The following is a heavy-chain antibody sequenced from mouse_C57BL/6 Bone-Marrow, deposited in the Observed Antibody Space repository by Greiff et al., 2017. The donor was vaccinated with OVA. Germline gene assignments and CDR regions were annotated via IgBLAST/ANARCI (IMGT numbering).Heavy chain of an antibody. V-gene: IGHV5-9-1*02. CDR2: ISSGGDYI. D-gene: IGHD1-1*01. Sequence: EVMLVESGEGLVKPGGSLKLSCAASGFTFSSYAMSWVRQTPEKRLEWVAYISSGGDYIYYADTVKGRFTISRANARNTLYLQMSSLKSEDTAMYYCTRERITTVVADWYFDVWGTGTTVTVSS. CDR3: TRERITTVVADWYFDV. J-gene: IGHJ1*03. CDR1: GFTFSSYA.